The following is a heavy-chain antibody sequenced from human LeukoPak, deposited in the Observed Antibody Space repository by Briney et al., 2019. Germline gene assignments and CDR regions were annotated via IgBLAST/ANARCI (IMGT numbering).Heavy chain of an antibody. CDR1: VYNFSSYY. D-gene: IGHD3-16*01. CDR3: ARDATRGIGGSYDLDF. Sequence: ASVKVSCKASVYNFSSYYIQWVRQDPGQGLEWMRLLNASRVTTAYAPKFQGRVTMTRDTSSNTVYMELRGLRSDDTAIYYCARDATRGIGGSYDLDFWGQGSLVTVSS. CDR2: LNASRVTT. V-gene: IGHV1-46*01. J-gene: IGHJ4*02.